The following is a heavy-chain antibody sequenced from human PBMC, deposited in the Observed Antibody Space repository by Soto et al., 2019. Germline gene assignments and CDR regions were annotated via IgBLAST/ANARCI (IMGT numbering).Heavy chain of an antibody. CDR1: GYTFTSYG. V-gene: IGHV1-18*01. J-gene: IGHJ4*02. Sequence: ASLKVSCKASGYTFTSYGISWVRQAPGQGLEWMGWISAYNGNTNYAQKLQGRVTMTTDTSTSTAYMELRSLRSDDTAVYYCARATTVTTQINIDYWGQGTLVTVSS. CDR3: ARATTVTTQINIDY. D-gene: IGHD4-17*01. CDR2: ISAYNGNT.